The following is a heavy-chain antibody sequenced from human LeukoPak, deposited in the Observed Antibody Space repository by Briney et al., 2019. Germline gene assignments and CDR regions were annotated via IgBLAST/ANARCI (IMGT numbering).Heavy chain of an antibody. CDR1: GYTFTSYD. V-gene: IGHV1-8*01. Sequence: ASVKVSCKASGYTFTSYDINWVRQATGQGLEWMGWMNPNSGNTGYAQKFQGRVTTTRNTSISTAYMELSSLRSEDTAVYYCARVTEIYCSGGSCYLRYWGQGTLVTVSS. D-gene: IGHD2-15*01. CDR3: ARVTEIYCSGGSCYLRY. CDR2: MNPNSGNT. J-gene: IGHJ4*02.